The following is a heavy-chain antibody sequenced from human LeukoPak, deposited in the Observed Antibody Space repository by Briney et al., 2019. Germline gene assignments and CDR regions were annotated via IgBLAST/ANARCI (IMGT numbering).Heavy chain of an antibody. CDR3: ARAGPYSSSWSPFDY. V-gene: IGHV4-59*01. Sequence: PSETLSLTCTVSGGSISSYYWSWIRQPPGKGLEWIGYIYYSGSTNYNPSLKSRVTISVDTSKNQFSLKLSSVTAADTAVDYCARAGPYSSSWSPFDYWGQGTLVTVSS. CDR2: IYYSGST. J-gene: IGHJ4*02. D-gene: IGHD6-13*01. CDR1: GGSISSYY.